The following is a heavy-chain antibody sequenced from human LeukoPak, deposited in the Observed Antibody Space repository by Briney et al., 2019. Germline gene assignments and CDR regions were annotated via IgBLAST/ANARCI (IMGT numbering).Heavy chain of an antibody. D-gene: IGHD5-24*01. Sequence: GGSLRLSCEASGFIFSSYWMSWVRQAPGKGLEWVANIKQDGSEKYYVDSVKGRFTISRDNAKNSLFLQMNSLRAEDTGVYYCVEMLHSDRWGQGTLVTVSS. CDR1: GFIFSSYW. CDR2: IKQDGSEK. CDR3: VEMLHSDR. J-gene: IGHJ5*02. V-gene: IGHV3-7*01.